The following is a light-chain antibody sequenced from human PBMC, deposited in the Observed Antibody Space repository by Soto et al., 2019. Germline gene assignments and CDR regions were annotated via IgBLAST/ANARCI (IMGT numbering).Light chain of an antibody. J-gene: IGLJ1*01. V-gene: IGLV1-36*01. Sequence: QSALTQPASVSGAPRQRVTISCSGSSSNIGKNTVNWYQQLPGKAPKLLIYYDSVLPSGVSDRFSGSKSGTSASLAISALQSEDEADYYCAAWDYSLNGLYVFGTGTRLTVL. CDR1: SSNIGKNT. CDR2: YDS. CDR3: AAWDYSLNGLYV.